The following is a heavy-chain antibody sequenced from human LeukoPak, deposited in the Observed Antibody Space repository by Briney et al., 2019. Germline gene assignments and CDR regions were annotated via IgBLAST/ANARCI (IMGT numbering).Heavy chain of an antibody. CDR1: GFTFSSYG. V-gene: IGHV3-30*02. CDR3: AKEVRGGRVSGTTFDP. CDR2: IRYDGSNK. Sequence: PGGSLRLSCAASGFTFSSYGMHWVRQAPGKGLEWVAFIRYDGSNKYYADSVKGRFTISRDNSKNTLYLQMNSLRAEDTAVYYCAKEVRGGRVSGTTFDPWGQGTLVTVSS. D-gene: IGHD3-10*01. J-gene: IGHJ5*02.